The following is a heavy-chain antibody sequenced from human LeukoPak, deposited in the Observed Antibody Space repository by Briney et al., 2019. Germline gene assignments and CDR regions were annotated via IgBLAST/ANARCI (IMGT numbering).Heavy chain of an antibody. CDR3: ARGYYYDSSGYNYFDY. CDR2: ISSSSSYT. D-gene: IGHD3-22*01. V-gene: IGHV3-21*01. Sequence: GGSLRLSCAASGFTFSSYSMNWVRQAPGKGLEWVSSISSSSSYTYYADSVKGRFTISRDNAKNSLYLQMNSLRAEDTAVYYCARGYYYDSSGYNYFDYWGQGTLVTVSS. CDR1: GFTFSSYS. J-gene: IGHJ4*02.